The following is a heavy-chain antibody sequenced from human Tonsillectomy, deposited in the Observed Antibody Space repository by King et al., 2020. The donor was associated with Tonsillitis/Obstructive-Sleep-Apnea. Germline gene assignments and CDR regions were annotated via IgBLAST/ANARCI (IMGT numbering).Heavy chain of an antibody. CDR2: IYYSGTT. J-gene: IGHJ6*03. Sequence: QLQESGPGLVKPSETLSSPALSLVDPSAVVVTTGAGSASPPGKGREWVGTIYYSGTTYSNPSLKIRVTVSVDTSRNQFSLNLRSVTAADTAVYYCVRHVTSGDYYYYMDVWGKGTTVTVSS. CDR1: VDPSAVVVTT. V-gene: IGHV4-39*01. CDR3: VRHVTSGDYYYYMDV. D-gene: IGHD1-26*01.